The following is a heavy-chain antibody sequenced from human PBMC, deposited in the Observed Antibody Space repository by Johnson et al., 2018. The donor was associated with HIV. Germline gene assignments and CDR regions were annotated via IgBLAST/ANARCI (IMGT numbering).Heavy chain of an antibody. J-gene: IGHJ3*02. D-gene: IGHD2-8*02. CDR3: ARGGTAYWDRVSAFDI. CDR2: ISSSATTI. CDR1: GFTFSDYS. V-gene: IGHV3-11*04. Sequence: QEQLVESGGGLVKPGGSLRLSCAASGFTFSDYSMSWIRQAPGKGLEWVSYISSSATTIHYADSVKGRITISRDNAKNSLFLQMNSLRAEGTAVYYCARGGTAYWDRVSAFDIWGQGTMVTVSS.